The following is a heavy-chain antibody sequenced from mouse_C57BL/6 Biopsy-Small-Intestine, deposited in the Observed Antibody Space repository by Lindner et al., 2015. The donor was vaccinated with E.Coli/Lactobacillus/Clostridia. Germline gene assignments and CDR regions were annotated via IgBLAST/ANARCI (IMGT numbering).Heavy chain of an antibody. Sequence: VQLQESGPELVKPGASVKISCKASGYAFSSSWMNWVKQRPGKGLEWIGRIYPGDGDTNYNGKFKGKATLTADKSSSTAYMQLSSLTSEDSAVYFCAPYGRYFDVWGTGTTVTVSS. D-gene: IGHD1-1*01. CDR2: IYPGDGDT. CDR3: APYGRYFDV. CDR1: GYAFSSSW. J-gene: IGHJ1*03. V-gene: IGHV1-82*01.